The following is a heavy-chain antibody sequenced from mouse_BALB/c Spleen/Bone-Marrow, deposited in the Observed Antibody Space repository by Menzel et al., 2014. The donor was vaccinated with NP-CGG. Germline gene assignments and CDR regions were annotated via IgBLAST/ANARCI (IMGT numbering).Heavy chain of an antibody. CDR2: INPESSTI. Sequence: DVQLQESGGGLVQPGGSLKPSCTVSGFDFSRYWMSWVRQAPGKGLQWIGEINPESSTINYTPSLKDKFIISRDNAKNTLYLQMSKVRSEDTALYYCTRLTYYGLTDYWGQGTTLTVSS. V-gene: IGHV4-1*02. D-gene: IGHD1-2*01. J-gene: IGHJ2*01. CDR1: GFDFSRYW. CDR3: TRLTYYGLTDY.